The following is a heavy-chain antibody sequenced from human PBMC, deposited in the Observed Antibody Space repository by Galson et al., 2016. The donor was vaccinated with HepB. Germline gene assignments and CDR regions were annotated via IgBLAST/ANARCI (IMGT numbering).Heavy chain of an antibody. Sequence: SLRLSCAASGFTFSNHGMHWVRQAPGKGLECVAVICADGGNKYYVDAVKGRFTISRDNSKNTVYLQMNSLRADDTAVYYCARDMYTGSYIIDYWGQGTLVTVSS. V-gene: IGHV3-33*01. CDR2: ICADGGNK. D-gene: IGHD1-26*01. CDR1: GFTFSNHG. CDR3: ARDMYTGSYIIDY. J-gene: IGHJ4*02.